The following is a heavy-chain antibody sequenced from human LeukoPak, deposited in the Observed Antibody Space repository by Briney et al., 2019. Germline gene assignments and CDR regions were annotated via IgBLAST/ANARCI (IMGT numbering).Heavy chain of an antibody. J-gene: IGHJ5*02. CDR1: GYTFTSYY. D-gene: IGHD2-15*01. CDR2: INPSGGST. CDR3: ARVSTPCSGGSCYRELNWFDP. V-gene: IGHV1-46*01. Sequence: GASVKVSCKASGYTFTSYYMHWVRQAPGQGLEWMGIINPSGGSTSYAQKFQGRVTMTRDTSTSTVYMELSSLRSEDTAVYYCARVSTPCSGGSCYRELNWFDPWGQGTLVTVSS.